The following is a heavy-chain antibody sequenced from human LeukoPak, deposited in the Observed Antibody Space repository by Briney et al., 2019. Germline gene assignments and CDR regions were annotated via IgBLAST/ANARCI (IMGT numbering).Heavy chain of an antibody. CDR3: VRELSTSSTAFDV. CDR1: GGSMSTYY. V-gene: IGHV4-34*01. J-gene: IGHJ3*01. CDR2: TNQNRKST. Sequence: SETLSLTCTVSGGSMSTYYWSWVRLPPGKGREWIGETNQNRKSTNYNPSLKRRVTISVDTSKNHFSLKLTSVTAADTAVYYCVRELSTSSTAFDVWGQGTKVTVSS. D-gene: IGHD6-6*01.